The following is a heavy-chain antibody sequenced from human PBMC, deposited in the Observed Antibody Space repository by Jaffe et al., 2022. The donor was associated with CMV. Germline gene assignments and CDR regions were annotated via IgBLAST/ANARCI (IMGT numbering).Heavy chain of an antibody. J-gene: IGHJ5*02. CDR3: AKDTARRGSSGSNWFDP. CDR1: GFTFSSYA. D-gene: IGHD6-19*01. V-gene: IGHV3-23*04. CDR2: ISGSGGST. Sequence: EVQLVESGGGLVQPGGSLRLSCAASGFTFSSYAMSWVRQAPGKGLEWVSAISGSGGSTYYADSVKGRFTISRDNSKNTLYLQMNSLRAEDTAVYYCAKDTARRGSSGSNWFDPWGQGTLVTVSS.